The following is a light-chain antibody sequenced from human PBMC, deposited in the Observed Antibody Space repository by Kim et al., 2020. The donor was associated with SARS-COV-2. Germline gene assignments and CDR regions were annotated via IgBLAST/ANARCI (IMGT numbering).Light chain of an antibody. CDR1: QGISSF. CDR2: AAS. J-gene: IGKJ5*01. CDR3: QQLNTYPRVT. Sequence: SVGDRVTITCRASQGISSFLAWSQQKPGKAPNLLIYAASTLQNGVPSRFSGSGSGTEFTLTISSLQPEDFATYYCQQLNTYPRVTFGLGTRLEIK. V-gene: IGKV1-9*01.